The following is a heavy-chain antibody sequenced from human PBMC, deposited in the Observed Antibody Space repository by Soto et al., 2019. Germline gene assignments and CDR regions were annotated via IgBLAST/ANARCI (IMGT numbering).Heavy chain of an antibody. CDR3: ARLLDTAMVYYSYGMDV. J-gene: IGHJ6*02. D-gene: IGHD5-18*01. Sequence: GGSLRLSCAASGFTFSSYSMNWVRQAPGKGLEWVSSISSSSSYIYYADSGKGRFTISRDNAKNSLYLQMNSLRAEDTAVYYCARLLDTAMVYYSYGMDVWGQGTTVTVSS. V-gene: IGHV3-21*04. CDR2: ISSSSSYI. CDR1: GFTFSSYS.